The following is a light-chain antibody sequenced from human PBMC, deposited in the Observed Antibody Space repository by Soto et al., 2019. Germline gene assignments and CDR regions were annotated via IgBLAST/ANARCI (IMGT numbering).Light chain of an antibody. CDR2: DVS. J-gene: IGLJ1*01. CDR1: SSDIGGYNF. V-gene: IGLV2-14*03. CDR3: NSYRTVSTYV. Sequence: QSALTQPASVSGSPGQSITISCTGTSSDIGGYNFVSWYQHHPGKAPKLLIHDVSNRPSGVSSRFSGSKSGNTASLTISGLQAEDEADYYCNSYRTVSTYVFGTGTKPPS.